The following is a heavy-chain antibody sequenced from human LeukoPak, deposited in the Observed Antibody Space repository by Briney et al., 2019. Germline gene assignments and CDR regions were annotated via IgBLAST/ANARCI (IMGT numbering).Heavy chain of an antibody. CDR1: GYSFTSYW. Sequence: GESLQISCKGSGYSFTSYWIGWVRPMPGKGLEWMGIIYPGDSDTRYSPPFQGQVTILVDKSISTAYLQWSNLKASDTAMYYCARRGDYGDYWFDPWGQGTLVTVSS. V-gene: IGHV5-51*01. J-gene: IGHJ5*02. D-gene: IGHD4-17*01. CDR3: ARRGDYGDYWFDP. CDR2: IYPGDSDT.